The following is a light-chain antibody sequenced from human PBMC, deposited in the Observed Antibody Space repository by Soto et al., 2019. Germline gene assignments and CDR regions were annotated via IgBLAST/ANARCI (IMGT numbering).Light chain of an antibody. CDR2: DAS. Sequence: DIQMTQSPSTLSASVGDRVAITCRASQDISKWLAWYQQKPGKHPTLLIYDASGLDSVGPSRFSGSGYGTEFTLTISGLQPEDFATFYSQQYDSFPWTVGPGTKVDSK. V-gene: IGKV1-5*01. J-gene: IGKJ1*01. CDR3: QQYDSFPWT. CDR1: QDISKW.